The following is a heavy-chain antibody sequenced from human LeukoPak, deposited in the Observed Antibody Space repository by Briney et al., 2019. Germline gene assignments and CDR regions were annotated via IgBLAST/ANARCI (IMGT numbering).Heavy chain of an antibody. J-gene: IGHJ5*02. V-gene: IGHV4-59*01. D-gene: IGHD2-15*01. Sequence: SETLSLTCTVSGGSISSYYWSWIRQPPGKGLEWIGYIYYSGSTNYNPSLKSRVTISVDTSKNQFSLKLSSVTAADTAVYYCARGYCSGGSCYFVTWGQGTLVTASS. CDR1: GGSISSYY. CDR2: IYYSGST. CDR3: ARGYCSGGSCYFVT.